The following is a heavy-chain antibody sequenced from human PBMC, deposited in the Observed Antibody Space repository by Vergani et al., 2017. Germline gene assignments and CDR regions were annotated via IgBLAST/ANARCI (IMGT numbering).Heavy chain of an antibody. V-gene: IGHV3-21*01. D-gene: IGHD3-10*01. J-gene: IGHJ3*02. Sequence: EVQLVESGGGLVKPGGSLRLSCAASGFTFSSYSMNWVRQAPGKGLEWVSSISSRSSYIYYADSVKGLFTISVDNAKNSLYLQMNSLRAEDTAVYYCAGVIYGSVSYSHDAFDIWGQGTMVTVSS. CDR3: AGVIYGSVSYSHDAFDI. CDR1: GFTFSSYS. CDR2: ISSRSSYI.